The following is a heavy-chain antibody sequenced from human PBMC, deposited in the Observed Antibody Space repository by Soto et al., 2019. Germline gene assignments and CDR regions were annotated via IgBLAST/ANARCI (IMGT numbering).Heavy chain of an antibody. CDR1: SGSTSSSSYY. D-gene: IGHD3-9*01. CDR2: VYYSGST. V-gene: IGHV4-39*01. CDR3: ARHPRYFSYYHYMDV. J-gene: IGHJ6*03. Sequence: QLQLQESGPGLVKPSETLSLTCTVSSGSTSSSSYYWGWIRQPPGKGLEWVGTVYYSGSTYYNPSLKSRVTISLDTCKNQCPLKLSSVPAADTAIYYCARHPRYFSYYHYMDVWGTGTTVTVSS.